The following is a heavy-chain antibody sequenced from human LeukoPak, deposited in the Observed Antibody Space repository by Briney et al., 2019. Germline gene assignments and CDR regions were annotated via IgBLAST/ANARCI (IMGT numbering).Heavy chain of an antibody. CDR1: GYTFTTYA. CDR2: INPNSGGT. CDR3: ATSITPDWYFDL. Sequence: GASVKVSCKASGYTFTTYAINWVRQAPGQGLEWMGWINPNSGGTNYAQKFQGRVTMTRDTSISTAYMELSRLRSDDTAVYYCATSITPDWYFDLWGRGTLVTVSS. J-gene: IGHJ2*01. D-gene: IGHD1-14*01. V-gene: IGHV1-2*02.